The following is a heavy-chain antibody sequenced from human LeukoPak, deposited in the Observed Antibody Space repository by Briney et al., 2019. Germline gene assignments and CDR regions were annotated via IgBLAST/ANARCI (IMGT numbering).Heavy chain of an antibody. Sequence: GASVEVSCKVSGYSLTELSIHWVRQAPGKGLEWMGAFDPEDGETVFAEKFQGRVTLTEDTSTDTAYMELSSLKSEDTAVYYCATDRPDNTWTRKLGHWGQGTLVTVSS. D-gene: IGHD1-1*01. CDR3: ATDRPDNTWTRKLGH. CDR2: FDPEDGET. J-gene: IGHJ4*02. CDR1: GYSLTELS. V-gene: IGHV1-24*01.